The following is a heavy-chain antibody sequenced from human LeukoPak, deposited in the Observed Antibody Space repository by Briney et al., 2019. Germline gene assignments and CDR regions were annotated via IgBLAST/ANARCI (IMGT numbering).Heavy chain of an antibody. D-gene: IGHD3-22*01. V-gene: IGHV3-23*01. CDR2: ISGSGGGT. Sequence: PGGSLRLSCAVSGITLSNYGMSWVRQAPGRGLEWVAGISGSGGGTNYADSVKGRFTISSDNPKNTLYLQMNSLRAEDTAVYFCAKRGVVIRVILVGFHKEAFYFDSWGQGALVTVSS. CDR1: GITLSNYG. CDR3: AKRGVVIRVILVGFHKEAFYFDS. J-gene: IGHJ4*02.